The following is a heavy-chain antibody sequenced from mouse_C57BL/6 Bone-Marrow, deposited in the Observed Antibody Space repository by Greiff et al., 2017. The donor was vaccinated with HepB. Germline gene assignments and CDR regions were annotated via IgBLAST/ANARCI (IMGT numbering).Heavy chain of an antibody. V-gene: IGHV1-19*01. D-gene: IGHD3-3*01. CDR1: GYTFTDYY. Sequence: EVQRVESGPVLVKPGASVKMSCKASGYTFTDYYMNWVKQSHGKSLEWIGVINPYNGGTSYNQKFKGKATLTVDKSSSTAYMELNSLTSEDSAVYYCARRRVLGAYWGQGTLVTVSA. CDR3: ARRRVLGAY. J-gene: IGHJ3*01. CDR2: INPYNGGT.